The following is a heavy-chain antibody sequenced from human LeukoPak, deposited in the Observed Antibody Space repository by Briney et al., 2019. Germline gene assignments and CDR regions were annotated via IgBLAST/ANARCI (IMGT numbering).Heavy chain of an antibody. CDR1: GFTFTSYA. CDR3: ARARGVYGSLASLPDY. D-gene: IGHD3-10*01. J-gene: IGHJ4*02. V-gene: IGHV3-23*01. CDR2: ISSSGGST. Sequence: GGSLRLSCAASGFTFTSYAMSWVRQAPGKGLEWVSAISSSGGSTYYADSGKGRFTISRDNSKNTLYLQINSLRAEDTAVYYCARARGVYGSLASLPDYWGQGTLVTVSS.